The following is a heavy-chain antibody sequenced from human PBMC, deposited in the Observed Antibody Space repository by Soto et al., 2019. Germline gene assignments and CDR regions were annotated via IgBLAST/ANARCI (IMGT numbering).Heavy chain of an antibody. V-gene: IGHV1-24*01. Sequence: GASVKGSCKVSGYTLSELSMHWVRQAPGKGLEWMGGFDPEDGETIYAQKFQGRVTMTEDTSTDTAYMELSSLRSEDTAVYYCATVHSAPGMDVWGQGTTVTVSS. CDR3: ATVHSAPGMDV. CDR1: GYTLSELS. CDR2: FDPEDGET. J-gene: IGHJ6*02. D-gene: IGHD2-15*01.